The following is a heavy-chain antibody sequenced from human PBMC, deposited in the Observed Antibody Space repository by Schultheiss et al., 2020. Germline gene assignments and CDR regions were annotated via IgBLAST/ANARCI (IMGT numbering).Heavy chain of an antibody. CDR3: ARVSYGDYGNYYYYMDV. D-gene: IGHD4-17*01. CDR2: ISAYNGNT. J-gene: IGHJ6*03. Sequence: ASVKVSCKASGYTFTSYGISWVRQAPGQGPEWMGWISAYNGNTNYAQKLQGRVTMTTDTSTSTAYMELRSLRSDDTAVYYCARVSYGDYGNYYYYMDVWGEGATGNVS. V-gene: IGHV1-18*04. CDR1: GYTFTSYG.